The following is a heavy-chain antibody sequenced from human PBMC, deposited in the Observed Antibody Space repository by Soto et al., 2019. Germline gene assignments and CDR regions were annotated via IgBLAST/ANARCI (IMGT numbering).Heavy chain of an antibody. J-gene: IGHJ4*02. CDR3: ARHLLSRTFES. V-gene: IGHV1-18*01. Sequence: QVQLVQSGGEVKRPGASVKVSCKTSGYTFSNYGITWVRQAPGQPLEWLGWISLYSDGTNYAQKFQGRVSMTTDTSTTTAYMELRSLRSDDTAVYYCARHLLSRTFESWGQGTLVTVSS. CDR1: GYTFSNYG. CDR2: ISLYSDGT.